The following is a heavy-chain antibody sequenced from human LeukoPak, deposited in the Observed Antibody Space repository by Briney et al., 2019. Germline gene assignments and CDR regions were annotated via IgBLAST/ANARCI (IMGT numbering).Heavy chain of an antibody. CDR3: AKGVSAAADDAFDI. V-gene: IGHV3-23*01. Sequence: PGGSLRLSCAASGFTFSSYAMSWVRQAPGKGLEWVSGIIDSGGSTYYADSVKGRFTISRDNSKNTLYLQMNSLRAEDTALYYCAKGVSAAADDAFDIWGQGTMVTVSS. CDR2: IIDSGGST. CDR1: GFTFSSYA. J-gene: IGHJ3*02. D-gene: IGHD6-13*01.